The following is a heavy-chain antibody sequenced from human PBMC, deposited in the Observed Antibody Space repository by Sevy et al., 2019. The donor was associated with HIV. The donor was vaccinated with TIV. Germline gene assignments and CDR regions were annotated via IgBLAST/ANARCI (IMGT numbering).Heavy chain of an antibody. D-gene: IGHD6-13*01. Sequence: GGSLRLSCAASGFTFSSYSMNWVRQAPGKGLEWVSSITSRSSYIYYADSVKGRFTISRDNAKNSLYLQMNSLRAEDTAVYYCARSWEQQLHDAFDIWGQRTMVTVSS. CDR2: ITSRSSYI. J-gene: IGHJ3*02. CDR1: GFTFSSYS. V-gene: IGHV3-21*01. CDR3: ARSWEQQLHDAFDI.